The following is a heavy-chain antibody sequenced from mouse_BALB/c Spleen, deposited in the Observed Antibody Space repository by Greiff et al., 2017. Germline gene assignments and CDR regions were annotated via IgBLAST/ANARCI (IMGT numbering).Heavy chain of an antibody. CDR1: GYTFTSYW. Sequence: QVQLQQSGAELAKPGASVKMSCKASGYTFTSYWMHWVKQRPGQGLEWIGYINPSTGYTEYNQKFKDKATLTADKSSSTAYMQLSSLTSEDSAVYYCAREGYDEFAYWGQGTLVTVSA. CDR2: INPSTGYT. V-gene: IGHV1-7*01. CDR3: AREGYDEFAY. D-gene: IGHD2-14*01. J-gene: IGHJ3*01.